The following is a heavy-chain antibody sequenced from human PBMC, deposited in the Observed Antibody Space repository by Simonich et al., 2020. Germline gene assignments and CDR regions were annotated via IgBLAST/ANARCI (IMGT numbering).Heavy chain of an antibody. CDR2: IYYSGST. Sequence: QVQLQESGPGLVKPSETLSLTCTVSGCSIRSYYWSWIRQPPGKGLEWIGYIYYSGSTNYNPSLKSRVTISVDTSKNQFSLKLSSVTAADTAVYYCARHDRWLQFYFDYWGQGTLVTVSS. V-gene: IGHV4-59*08. CDR3: ARHDRWLQFYFDY. CDR1: GCSIRSYY. J-gene: IGHJ4*02. D-gene: IGHD5-12*01.